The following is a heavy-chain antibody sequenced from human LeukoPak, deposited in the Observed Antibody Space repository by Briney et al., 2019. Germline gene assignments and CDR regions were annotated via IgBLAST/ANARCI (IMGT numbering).Heavy chain of an antibody. CDR1: GGTFSSYA. Sequence: ASVKVSCKASGGTFSSYAISWVRQAPGQGLEWMGGIIPIFGTANYAQKFQGRVTITADESTSTAYMELSSLRSEDTAVYYCARDGDVLGAAREIDYWGQGTLVTVSS. D-gene: IGHD1-26*01. V-gene: IGHV1-69*13. CDR2: IIPIFGTA. CDR3: ARDGDVLGAAREIDY. J-gene: IGHJ4*02.